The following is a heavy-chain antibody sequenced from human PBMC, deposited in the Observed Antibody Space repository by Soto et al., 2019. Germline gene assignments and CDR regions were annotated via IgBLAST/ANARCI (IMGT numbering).Heavy chain of an antibody. D-gene: IGHD2-8*01. CDR3: ARALVLMRANWFDP. CDR1: GGSISSYY. CDR2: IYYSGST. J-gene: IGHJ5*02. Sequence: QVQLQESGPGLVKPSETLSLTCTVSGGSISSYYWSWIRQPPGKGLEWIGYIYYSGSTNYNPSLKRRVTISVDTSKNQFSLKLSSVTAADTAVYYCARALVLMRANWFDPWGQGTLVTVSS. V-gene: IGHV4-59*01.